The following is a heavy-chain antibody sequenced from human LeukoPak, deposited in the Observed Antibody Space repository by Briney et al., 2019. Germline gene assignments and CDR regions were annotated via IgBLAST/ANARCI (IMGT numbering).Heavy chain of an antibody. CDR3: ARDPTYSWDLGY. D-gene: IGHD2-21*01. Sequence: EASVKVSCKASGYTFTGYYMHWVRQAPGQGLEWMGWINPNSGGTNYAQKFQGRVTMTRDTSISTACMELSRLRSDDTAVYYCARDPTYSWDLGYWGQGTLVTVSS. J-gene: IGHJ4*02. CDR1: GYTFTGYY. V-gene: IGHV1-2*02. CDR2: INPNSGGT.